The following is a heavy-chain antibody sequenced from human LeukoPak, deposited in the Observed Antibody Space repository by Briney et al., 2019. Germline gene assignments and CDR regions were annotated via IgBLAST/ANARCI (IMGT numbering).Heavy chain of an antibody. D-gene: IGHD1-26*01. CDR3: ASSRGSYGNYFGY. V-gene: IGHV4-34*01. Sequence: PSETLSLTCAVYGGSFSGYYWSWIRQPPGKGLEWIGEINHSGSTNYNPSLKSRVTISVDTSKNQFSLKLSSVTAADTAVYYCASSRGSYGNYFGYWGQGTLVTVSS. J-gene: IGHJ4*02. CDR2: INHSGST. CDR1: GGSFSGYY.